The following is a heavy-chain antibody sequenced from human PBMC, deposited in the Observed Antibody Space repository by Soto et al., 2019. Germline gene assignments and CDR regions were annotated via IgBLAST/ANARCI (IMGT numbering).Heavy chain of an antibody. CDR3: AKAMGDYYDSSGSWFDP. CDR1: GFTFSSYV. CDR2: ISGSGGNT. J-gene: IGHJ5*02. V-gene: IGHV3-23*01. Sequence: GGSLRLSCAASGFTFSSYVMSWVRQAPGKGLEWVSAISGSGGNTYYADSVKGRFTISRDNSKNTLFLQMNSLRAEDTALYFCAKAMGDYYDSSGSWFDPWGQGTLVTVSS. D-gene: IGHD3-22*01.